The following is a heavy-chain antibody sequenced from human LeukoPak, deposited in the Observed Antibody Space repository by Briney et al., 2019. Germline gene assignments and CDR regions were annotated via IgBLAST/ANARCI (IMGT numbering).Heavy chain of an antibody. V-gene: IGHV1-2*02. Sequence: ASVKVSCKVSGYTLTELSMHWVRQAPGQGLEWMGWINPNSGGTNYAQKFQGRVTMTRDTSISTAYMELSRLRSDDTAVYYCARHYGSGSYQGAFDIWGQGTMVTVSS. D-gene: IGHD3-10*01. CDR2: INPNSGGT. CDR3: ARHYGSGSYQGAFDI. CDR1: GYTLTELS. J-gene: IGHJ3*02.